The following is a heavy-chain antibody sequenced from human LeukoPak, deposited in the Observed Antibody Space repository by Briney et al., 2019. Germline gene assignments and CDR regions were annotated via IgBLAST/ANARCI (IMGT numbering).Heavy chain of an antibody. CDR3: ARALVAPYYFDY. CDR2: INTDGGGT. Sequence: PGGSLRLSCAASGFTFSSYWMHWVRQAPGKGLVWASRINTDGGGTTYADSVKGRFTISRDNAKNTLYLQMDSLRAEDTAVYYCARALVAPYYFDYWGRGALVTVSS. CDR1: GFTFSSYW. D-gene: IGHD2-15*01. J-gene: IGHJ4*02. V-gene: IGHV3-74*01.